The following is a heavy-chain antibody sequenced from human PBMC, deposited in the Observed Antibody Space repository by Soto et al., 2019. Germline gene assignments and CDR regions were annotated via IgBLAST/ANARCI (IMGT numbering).Heavy chain of an antibody. Sequence: QVTLKESGPVLVKPTETLTLTCTVSGFSLTNARMGVTWIRQPPGKALEWLAHIFSNDEKSYNTSLRSRLTISKDTSYNQVVLSMTYMDPLDTGTYYCERMRPSDYGSGRYCDDYWGQGALVTVSS. V-gene: IGHV2-26*01. CDR1: GFSLTNARMG. J-gene: IGHJ4*02. D-gene: IGHD3-10*01. CDR3: ERMRPSDYGSGRYCDDY. CDR2: IFSNDEK.